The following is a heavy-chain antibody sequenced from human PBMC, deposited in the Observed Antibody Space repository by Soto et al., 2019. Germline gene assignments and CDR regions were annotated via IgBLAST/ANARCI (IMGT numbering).Heavy chain of an antibody. CDR3: ARSNPDSYSSSWYEVDDPAGCYFDY. Sequence: SETLSLTCAVSSGSISSSNWWSWVRQPPGKGLEWIGEIYHSGSTNYNPSLKSRVTISVDKSKNQFSLKLSSVTAADTAVYYCARSNPDSYSSSWYEVDDPAGCYFDYWGQGTLVTVSS. D-gene: IGHD6-13*01. CDR1: SGSISSSNW. J-gene: IGHJ4*02. CDR2: IYHSGST. V-gene: IGHV4-4*02.